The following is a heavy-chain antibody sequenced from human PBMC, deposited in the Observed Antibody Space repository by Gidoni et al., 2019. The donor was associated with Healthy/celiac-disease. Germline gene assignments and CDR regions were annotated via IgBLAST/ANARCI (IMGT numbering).Heavy chain of an antibody. Sequence: EVQLVESGGGLVKPGGSLRPSCAASGFTFSNDWMGWVRQGPGKGLEWVGRMKSKTDGGTTDYAAPVKGRITISRDDSKNTLYLQMNSLKTEDTAVYYCTTASLYYDFWSGWKDYYGMDVWGQGTTVTVSS. CDR3: TTASLYYDFWSGWKDYYGMDV. D-gene: IGHD3-3*01. V-gene: IGHV3-15*01. J-gene: IGHJ6*02. CDR1: GFTFSNDW. CDR2: MKSKTDGGTT.